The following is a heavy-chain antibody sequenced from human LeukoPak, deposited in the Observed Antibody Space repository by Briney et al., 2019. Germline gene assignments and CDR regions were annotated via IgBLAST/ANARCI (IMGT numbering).Heavy chain of an antibody. CDR3: AEGIDYDYVWGSSS. CDR1: GFTFSSYA. Sequence: GGSLRLSCAASGFTFSSYAMHWVRQAPGKGLEWVAVISYDGSNKYYADSVKGRFTISRDNSKNTLYLQMNSLRAEDTAVYYCAEGIDYDYVWGSSSWGQGTLVTVSS. CDR2: ISYDGSNK. V-gene: IGHV3-30-3*01. J-gene: IGHJ4*02. D-gene: IGHD3-16*01.